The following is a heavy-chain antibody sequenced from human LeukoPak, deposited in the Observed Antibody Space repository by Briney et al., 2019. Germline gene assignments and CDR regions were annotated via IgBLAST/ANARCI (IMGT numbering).Heavy chain of an antibody. J-gene: IGHJ3*02. D-gene: IGHD2/OR15-2a*01. CDR3: AKATLNDAFDI. CDR2: INSDGSST. CDR1: GFTFSSYW. Sequence: PGGSLRLSCAASGFTFSSYWMHWVRQAPGKGLVWVSRINSDGSSTSYADSVKGRFTISRDNAKNTLYLQMNSLRAEDTALYYCAKATLNDAFDIWGQGTMVTVSS. V-gene: IGHV3-74*01.